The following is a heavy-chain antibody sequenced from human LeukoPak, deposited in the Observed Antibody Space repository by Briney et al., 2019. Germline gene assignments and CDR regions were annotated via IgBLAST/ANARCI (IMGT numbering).Heavy chain of an antibody. J-gene: IGHJ5*02. CDR2: IGSDGRNK. CDR1: GFTFSTYG. CDR3: ARDRAVSDNRWSLDP. Sequence: PGGSLRLSCAASGFTFSTYGMHWVRQAPGKGLEWVAAIGSDGRNKYSADSARGRFTISRDNSKNTLDLHMNSLRTEDTAVYYCARDRAVSDNRWSLDPWGQGTLVTVSS. V-gene: IGHV3-33*01. D-gene: IGHD4-23*01.